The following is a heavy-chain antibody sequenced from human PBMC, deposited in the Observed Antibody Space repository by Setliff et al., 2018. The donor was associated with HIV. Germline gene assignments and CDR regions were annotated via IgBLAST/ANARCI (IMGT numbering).Heavy chain of an antibody. CDR1: GGSFSGYY. CDR2: INHSGST. Sequence: SETLSLTCAVYGGSFSGYYWSWIRQPPGKGLEWIGEINHSGSTNYNPSLKSRVTISVDTSKNQFSLKLSSVTAADTAVYYCNIYYYYYMDAWGKGTTVTVSS. CDR3: NIYYYYYMDA. V-gene: IGHV4-34*01. J-gene: IGHJ6*03.